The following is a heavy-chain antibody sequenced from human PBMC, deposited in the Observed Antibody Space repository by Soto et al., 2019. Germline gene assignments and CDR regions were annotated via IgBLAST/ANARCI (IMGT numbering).Heavy chain of an antibody. V-gene: IGHV1-46*01. J-gene: IGHJ5*02. Sequence: GASVKVSCKASGYTFTSYYMHWVRQAPGQGLEWMGIINPSGGSTSYAQKFQGRVTMTRDTSTSTVYMELSSLRSEDTAVYYCARDGGVATAMVTDWFDPWGQGTLVTVSS. CDR3: ARDGGVATAMVTDWFDP. D-gene: IGHD5-18*01. CDR2: INPSGGST. CDR1: GYTFTSYY.